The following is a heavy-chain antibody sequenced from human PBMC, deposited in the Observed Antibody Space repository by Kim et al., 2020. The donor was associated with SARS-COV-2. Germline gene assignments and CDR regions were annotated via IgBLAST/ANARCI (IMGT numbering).Heavy chain of an antibody. V-gene: IGHV4-59*01. Sequence: SETLSLTCSVSGGSISSYYWSWIRQPPGKGLEWIGYIYYSGSTNYNPSLKSRVTMSVDTSNNHFSLKLSSVTAADTAVYYCARHSSSWHHFDYWGQGTL. CDR1: GGSISSYY. CDR2: IYYSGST. CDR3: ARHSSSWHHFDY. D-gene: IGHD6-13*01. J-gene: IGHJ4*02.